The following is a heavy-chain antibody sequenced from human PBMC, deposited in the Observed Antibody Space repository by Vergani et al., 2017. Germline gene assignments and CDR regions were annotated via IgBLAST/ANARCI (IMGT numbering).Heavy chain of an antibody. J-gene: IGHJ4*02. V-gene: IGHV3-20*04. CDR2: INWNGGST. Sequence: EVQLVESGGGVVRPGGSLRLSCAASGFTFDDYGMSWVRQAPGKGLEWVSGINWNGGSTGYADSVKGRFTISRDNAKKSLYLQMNSLRAEDTAVYYCAREGYCSSRSCYAIGYWGQGTLVTVSS. CDR3: AREGYCSSRSCYAIGY. D-gene: IGHD2-2*01. CDR1: GFTFDDYG.